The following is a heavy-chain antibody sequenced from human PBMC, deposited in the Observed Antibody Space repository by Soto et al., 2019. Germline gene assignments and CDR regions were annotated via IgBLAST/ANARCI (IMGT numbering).Heavy chain of an antibody. D-gene: IGHD3-16*02. CDR2: VSHRGNT. CDR1: GVFIASDAHY. CDR3: ARYRSTATWSKFDY. J-gene: IGHJ4*02. V-gene: IGHV4-31*11. Sequence: SETLSLTWGVSGVFIASDAHYWGWIRHHPGKGLEWIGYVSHRGNTYYNPSLKSRLTISLDTSKNQFYLHLTSVTAADTAVYYCARYRSTATWSKFDYWGQGTQVTVSS.